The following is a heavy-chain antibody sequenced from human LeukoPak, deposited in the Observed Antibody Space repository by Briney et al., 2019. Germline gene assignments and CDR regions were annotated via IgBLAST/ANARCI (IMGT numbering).Heavy chain of an antibody. D-gene: IGHD2-2*01. Sequence: GGSLRLSCVASDFTFSSYSINWVRQAPGKGLEWVSSISSSGAYIYYADSVKGRFTISRDNAKNSLYLQMNRLRAADTALYYCVRSTVVPSAVDYYYYMAVWGKGTTVTVSS. CDR1: DFTFSSYS. J-gene: IGHJ6*03. CDR3: VRSTVVPSAVDYYYYMAV. V-gene: IGHV3-21*01. CDR2: ISSSGAYI.